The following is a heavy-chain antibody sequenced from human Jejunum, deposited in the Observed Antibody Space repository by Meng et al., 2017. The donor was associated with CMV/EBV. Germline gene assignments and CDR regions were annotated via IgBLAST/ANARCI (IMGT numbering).Heavy chain of an antibody. V-gene: IGHV3-30*02. CDR1: GFTFSFYG. CDR3: AKDQSGYGFYLDS. Sequence: SGFTFSFYGMHWVRQTPGKGLEWVAFKRYDGTKPYYGDSVRGRFTISRDDSRKTLYLQMDSLRPEDTAVYYCAKDQSGYGFYLDSWGQGTLVTVSS. D-gene: IGHD5-12*01. CDR2: KRYDGTKP. J-gene: IGHJ4*02.